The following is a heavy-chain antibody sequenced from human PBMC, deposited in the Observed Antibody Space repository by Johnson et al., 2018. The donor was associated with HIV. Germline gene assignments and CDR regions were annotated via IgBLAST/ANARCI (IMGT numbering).Heavy chain of an antibody. Sequence: VQLVESGGGVVRPGGSLRLSCAASGFTFDDYGMSWVRQAPGKGLEWVSGINWNGGSTYYADSVKGRFTISRDNSKNTLYLQMNSLRAEDTAVYYCATAARLFDAFDIWGQGTMVTVSS. V-gene: IGHV3-20*04. D-gene: IGHD6-6*01. J-gene: IGHJ3*02. CDR1: GFTFDDYG. CDR2: INWNGGST. CDR3: ATAARLFDAFDI.